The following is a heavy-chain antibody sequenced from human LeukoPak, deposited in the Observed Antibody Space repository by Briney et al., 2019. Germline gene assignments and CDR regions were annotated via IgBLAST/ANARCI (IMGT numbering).Heavy chain of an antibody. CDR2: IYYSGST. D-gene: IGHD6-13*01. CDR3: ARENSNPHYFDY. Sequence: SETLSLTCTVSGGSISSYYWSWIRQPPGKGLEWIGYIYYSGSTNYNPSLKSRVTISVDTSKNQFSLKLSSVTAADTAVYYCARENSNPHYFDYWGQGILVTVSS. J-gene: IGHJ4*02. CDR1: GGSISSYY. V-gene: IGHV4-59*01.